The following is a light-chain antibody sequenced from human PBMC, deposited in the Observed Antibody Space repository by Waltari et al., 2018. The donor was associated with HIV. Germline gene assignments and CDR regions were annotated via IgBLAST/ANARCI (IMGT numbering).Light chain of an antibody. Sequence: QSVLTQPPSASGTPGQRVTFSCSGSSSNIGSTPVDWYQKLPGTAPRLLIYNNSQRPTGDPDRFSGSKSGTSASLSISGLQSEDEADYYCAAWDDSLNGHVLFGGGTKLTVL. V-gene: IGLV1-44*01. CDR1: SSNIGSTP. CDR2: NNS. CDR3: AAWDDSLNGHVL. J-gene: IGLJ2*01.